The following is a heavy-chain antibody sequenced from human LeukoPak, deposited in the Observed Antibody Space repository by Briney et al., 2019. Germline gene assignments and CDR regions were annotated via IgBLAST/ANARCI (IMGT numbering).Heavy chain of an antibody. CDR1: GGSISSSSYY. V-gene: IGHV4-39*07. CDR3: ARDLYSSRTNDAFVI. CDR2: IYYSGST. D-gene: IGHD6-13*01. J-gene: IGHJ3*02. Sequence: SETLSLTCTVSGGSISSSSYYWGWVRQPPGTGLEWIGSIYYSGSTYYNPSLKSRVTISVGTSKNQFSLKLSSVTAADTAVYYCARDLYSSRTNDAFVIWGQGTMVTVSS.